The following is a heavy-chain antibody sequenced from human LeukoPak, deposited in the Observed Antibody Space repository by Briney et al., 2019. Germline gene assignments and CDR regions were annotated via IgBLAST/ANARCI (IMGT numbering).Heavy chain of an antibody. Sequence: PGGSLRLSCTVSGFTVSSNPWSWVRQAPGKGLEWVSFIYSGGDTHYSDSVKGRFTISRDTSKNTLYLQMNSLRPEDTALYFCAIGADYCFPNWGQGTLVTVSS. J-gene: IGHJ4*02. V-gene: IGHV3-53*05. D-gene: IGHD2/OR15-2a*01. CDR3: AIGADYCFPN. CDR2: IYSGGDT. CDR1: GFTVSSNP.